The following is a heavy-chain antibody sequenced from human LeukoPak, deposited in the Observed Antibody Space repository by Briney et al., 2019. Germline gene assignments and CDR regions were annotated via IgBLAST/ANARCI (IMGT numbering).Heavy chain of an antibody. Sequence: SETLSLTCTVSGGPISSTSYYWGWIRQPPGKGLEWIGSIYYSGSTYYNPSLKSRVTISVDTSKNHFSLKLSSVTAADTAVYYCARGAARLGHYYMDVWGKGTTVTVSS. CDR2: IYYSGST. V-gene: IGHV4-39*02. CDR1: GGPISSTSYY. D-gene: IGHD6-6*01. CDR3: ARGAARLGHYYMDV. J-gene: IGHJ6*03.